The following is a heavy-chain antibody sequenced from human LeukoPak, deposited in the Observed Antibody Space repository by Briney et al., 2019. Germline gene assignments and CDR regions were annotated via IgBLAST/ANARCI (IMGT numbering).Heavy chain of an antibody. CDR3: ARDRWYSSSYYNWFDP. J-gene: IGHJ5*02. Sequence: PSETLSLTCTVSGGSISSYYWSWIRQPPGKGLEWIGYIYYSGSTNYNPSLKSRVTISVDTSKNQFSLKLSSVTAADTAVYYCARDRWYSSSYYNWFDPWGQGTLVTVSS. CDR2: IYYSGST. V-gene: IGHV4-59*01. CDR1: GGSISSYY. D-gene: IGHD6-6*01.